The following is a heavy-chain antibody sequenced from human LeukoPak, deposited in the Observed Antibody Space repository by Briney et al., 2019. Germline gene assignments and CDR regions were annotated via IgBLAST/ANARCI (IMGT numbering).Heavy chain of an antibody. V-gene: IGHV3-7*01. Sequence: GGSLRLSCAASGFTFSSYWMSWVRQAPGKGLEWVAHINQDGSEKYYVDSVKGRFTISRDNAKNSLYLQMNSLRAEDRAVYYCARDSPYYSGSYSVDYWGQGTLVTVSS. CDR3: ARDSPYYSGSYSVDY. J-gene: IGHJ4*02. CDR1: GFTFSSYW. D-gene: IGHD1-26*01. CDR2: INQDGSEK.